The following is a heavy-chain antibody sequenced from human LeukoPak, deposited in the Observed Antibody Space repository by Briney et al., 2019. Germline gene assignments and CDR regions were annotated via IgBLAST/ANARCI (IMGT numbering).Heavy chain of an antibody. Sequence: SVKVSCKASGGTFSSYAISWVRQASGQGLEWMGGIIPIFGTANYAQKFQGRVTITADESTSTAYMELSSLRSEDTAVYYCASSLIVVVPAARGLGDWGQGTLVTVSS. CDR1: GGTFSSYA. J-gene: IGHJ4*02. D-gene: IGHD2-2*01. V-gene: IGHV1-69*13. CDR3: ASSLIVVVPAARGLGD. CDR2: IIPIFGTA.